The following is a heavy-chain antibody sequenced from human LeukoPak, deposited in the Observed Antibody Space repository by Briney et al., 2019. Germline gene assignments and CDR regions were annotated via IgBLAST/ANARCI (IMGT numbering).Heavy chain of an antibody. Sequence: SETLSLTCTVSGGYISSYYWSWIRQPPGEGLEWIGYVYYTGSTNYNPSLKSRVSISVDTSKNQFSLKLRSVSAADTAVYYCARTTMVRGTYYMDVWGKGTTATISS. J-gene: IGHJ6*03. CDR3: ARTTMVRGTYYMDV. V-gene: IGHV4-59*01. D-gene: IGHD3-10*01. CDR1: GGYISSYY. CDR2: VYYTGST.